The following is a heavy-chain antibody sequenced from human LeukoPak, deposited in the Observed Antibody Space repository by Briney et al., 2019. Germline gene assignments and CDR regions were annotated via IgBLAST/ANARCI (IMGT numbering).Heavy chain of an antibody. Sequence: SETLSLTCTVSGGSISSYYWSWIRQPPGKGLEWIGYIYSSGSTNYNPSVKSRATISVDTSKNQFSLKLSSVTAADTAMYYCGRHQLYCRAASCYPDWFDPWGQGILVTVSS. CDR2: IYSSGST. D-gene: IGHD2-15*01. CDR1: GGSISSYY. V-gene: IGHV4-59*08. J-gene: IGHJ5*02. CDR3: GRHQLYCRAASCYPDWFDP.